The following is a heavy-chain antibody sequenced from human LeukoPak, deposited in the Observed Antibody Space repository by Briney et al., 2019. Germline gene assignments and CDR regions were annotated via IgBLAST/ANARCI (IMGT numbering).Heavy chain of an antibody. CDR2: VYYSGTT. J-gene: IGHJ1*01. CDR3: ARPQQQLVRWGYFHQ. D-gene: IGHD6-13*01. Sequence: SETLSLTCIVSGLSIGSSTFYWAWIRQPPGKGLEWIGSVYYSGTTFYNPSFKSRVTISVDTSKNHFSLSLSSVTANDTAIYYCARPQQQLVRWGYFHQWGPGTVVIASS. CDR1: GLSIGSSTFY. V-gene: IGHV4-39*02.